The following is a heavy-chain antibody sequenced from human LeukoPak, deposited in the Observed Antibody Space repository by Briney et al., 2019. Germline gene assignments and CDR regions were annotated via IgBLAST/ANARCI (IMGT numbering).Heavy chain of an antibody. D-gene: IGHD5-18*01. CDR1: GGSISTYY. CDR3: GRDREHSYGRWIDY. CDR2: NSNSGST. J-gene: IGHJ4*02. V-gene: IGHV4-59*13. Sequence: SETLSLPCTVSGGSISTYYGRWLRQPPGKGLEGIGYNSNSGSTNYNPSLKSRVTISVDTSKNQFSLKLSSVTAADTAVYYCGRDREHSYGRWIDYWGREPWSPSPQ.